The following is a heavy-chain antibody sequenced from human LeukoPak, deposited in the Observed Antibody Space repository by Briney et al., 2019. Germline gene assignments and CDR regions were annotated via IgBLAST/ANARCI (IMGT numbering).Heavy chain of an antibody. V-gene: IGHV1-69*04. CDR2: IIPILGIA. Sequence: ASVKVSCKASGGTFSSYAISWVRQAPGQGLEWMGRIIPILGIANYAQKFQGRVTITADKSTSTAYMELSSLRSEDTAVYYCARAPTGDCGGDCYLGYRGQGTLVTVSS. CDR3: ARAPTGDCGGDCYLGY. J-gene: IGHJ4*02. D-gene: IGHD2-21*02. CDR1: GGTFSSYA.